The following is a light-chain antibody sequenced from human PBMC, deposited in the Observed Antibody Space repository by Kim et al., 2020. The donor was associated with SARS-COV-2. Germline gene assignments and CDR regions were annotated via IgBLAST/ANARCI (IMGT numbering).Light chain of an antibody. J-gene: IGKJ3*01. Sequence: VGDRVTITCRASQSISSYLNWYQQKPGKAPKLLIYAASSLQSGVPSRFSGSGSGTDFTLTISSLQPEDFATYYCQQSYSTPQEFTFGPGTKVDIK. CDR2: AAS. CDR1: QSISSY. CDR3: QQSYSTPQEFT. V-gene: IGKV1-39*01.